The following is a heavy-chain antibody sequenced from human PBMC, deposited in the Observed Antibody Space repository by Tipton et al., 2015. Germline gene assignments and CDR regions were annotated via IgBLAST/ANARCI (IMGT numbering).Heavy chain of an antibody. CDR3: ARVNRIQLWHSFDY. CDR1: GFTSEFTFSNFA. D-gene: IGHD1-1*01. J-gene: IGHJ4*02. CDR2: VSGKGSGT. Sequence: GSLRLSCTASGFTSEFTFSNFAMHWVRQAPGKGLEWVSRVSGKGSGTFYADSVKGRFTISRDNAKNSLYLQMNSLRAEDTAVYYCARVNRIQLWHSFDYWGQGARVTVSS. V-gene: IGHV3-48*04.